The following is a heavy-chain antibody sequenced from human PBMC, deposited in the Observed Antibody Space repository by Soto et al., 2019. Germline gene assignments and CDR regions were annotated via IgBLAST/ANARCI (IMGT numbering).Heavy chain of an antibody. CDR3: ASSGQLERQRGFDY. CDR1: GGTFSSYT. D-gene: IGHD1-1*01. Sequence: QVQLVQSGAEVKKPGSSVKVSCKASGGTFSSYTISWVRQAPGQGLEWMGRIIPILGIANYAQKFQGRVTITADKSTSTAYMELSSLRSEDTAVYYCASSGQLERQRGFDYWGRGTLVTVSS. J-gene: IGHJ4*02. CDR2: IIPILGIA. V-gene: IGHV1-69*02.